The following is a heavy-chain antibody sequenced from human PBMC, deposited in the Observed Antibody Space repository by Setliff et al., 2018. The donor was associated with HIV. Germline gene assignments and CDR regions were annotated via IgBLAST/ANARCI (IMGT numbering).Heavy chain of an antibody. CDR2: IYYSGST. D-gene: IGHD4-17*01. CDR3: ARGLRYYYYYGMDV. J-gene: IGHJ6*02. V-gene: IGHV4-30-4*08. Sequence: SETLSLTCTVSGGSISSGDYYWSWIRQPPGKGLEWIGYIYYSGSTYYNPSLKSRVTISVDTYKNQFSLKLSYVTAADTAVYYCARGLRYYYYYGMDVWGQGTTVTVSS. CDR1: GGSISSGDYY.